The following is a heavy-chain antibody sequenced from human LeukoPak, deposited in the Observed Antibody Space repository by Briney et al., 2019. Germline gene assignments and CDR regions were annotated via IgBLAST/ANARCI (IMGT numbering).Heavy chain of an antibody. CDR2: IIPIFGTA. D-gene: IGHD4-11*01. Sequence: ASVKVSCKASGYTFTSYYMHWVRQAPGQGLEWMGGIIPIFGTANYAQKFQGRVTITADESTSTAYMELSSLRSEDTAVYYCARRRWAKHDYTWVYDYWGQGTLVTVSS. CDR3: ARRRWAKHDYTWVYDY. CDR1: GYTFTSYY. J-gene: IGHJ4*02. V-gene: IGHV1-69*13.